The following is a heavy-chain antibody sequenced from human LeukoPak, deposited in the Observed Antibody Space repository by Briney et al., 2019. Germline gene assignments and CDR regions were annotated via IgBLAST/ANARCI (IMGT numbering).Heavy chain of an antibody. CDR2: IKEDGSEK. V-gene: IGHV3-7*01. CDR1: GFTFSTRW. Sequence: PGGSLRLSCAASGFTFSTRWMSWVRQAPGKGLEGVAKIKEDGSEKYYVDSVKGRFTISRDNAKNSLSLQMNSLRDEDTAVYYCVRDQEYCTSASCRGDAFDGWGQGSMVSVSS. D-gene: IGHD2-2*01. J-gene: IGHJ3*01. CDR3: VRDQEYCTSASCRGDAFDG.